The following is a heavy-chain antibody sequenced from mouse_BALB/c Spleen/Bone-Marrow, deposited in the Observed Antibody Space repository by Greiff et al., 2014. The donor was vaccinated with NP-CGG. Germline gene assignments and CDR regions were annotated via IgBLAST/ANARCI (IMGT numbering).Heavy chain of an antibody. Sequence: EVQLVESGGGLVKPGGSLKLSCAASGFTFSGYAMSWVRQTPEQRLEWVASISSGGTTYYPDSVKGRFTISRDNARNILYLQMSSLRSEDTAMYYCAGITTVDYWGQGTSVTVSS. D-gene: IGHD1-1*01. J-gene: IGHJ4*01. CDR3: AGITTVDY. CDR2: ISSGGTT. CDR1: GFTFSGYA. V-gene: IGHV5-6-5*01.